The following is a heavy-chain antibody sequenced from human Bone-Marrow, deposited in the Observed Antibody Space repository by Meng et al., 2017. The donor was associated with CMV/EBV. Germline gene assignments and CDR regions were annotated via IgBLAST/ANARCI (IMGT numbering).Heavy chain of an antibody. J-gene: IGHJ4*02. CDR1: GAPFSCY. Sequence: QEPLQQWRAGPLNPSAPLSLTCGVYGAPFSCYWSLVRQPPGKGLEWIGEITHCGSTNYNVSLQSRVTISIDTSKNQFSLKLSSVAATDTAVYYWAPGFRSWSGSYSSWGQGTLVTVSS. D-gene: IGHD1-26*01. V-gene: IGHV4-34*01. CDR3: APGFRSWSGSYSS. CDR2: ITHCGST.